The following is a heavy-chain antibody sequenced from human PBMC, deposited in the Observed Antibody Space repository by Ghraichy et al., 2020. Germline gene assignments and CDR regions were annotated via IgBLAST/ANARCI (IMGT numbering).Heavy chain of an antibody. J-gene: IGHJ6*01. V-gene: IGHV3-64D*06. CDR2: ISTNGGST. CDR3: VKDKYSGTYYY. D-gene: IGHD1-26*01. Sequence: YVSGISTNGGSTYYADSLKGRFTISRDNSKNTLYLQMSSLRAEDTAVYYCVKDKYSGTYYY.